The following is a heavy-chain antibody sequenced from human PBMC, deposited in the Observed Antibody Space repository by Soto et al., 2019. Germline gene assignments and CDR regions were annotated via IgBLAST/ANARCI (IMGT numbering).Heavy chain of an antibody. CDR3: AKHNHSSDYAGSFDS. Sequence: GGSLRLSCAASGFIFNNYAINWVRQVPGKGLEWVSGISGRGGNTFYADSMKGRFTISRDNSKNTVYLQMTNLRAEDTAIYYCAKHNHSSDYAGSFDSWGQGTLVTVSS. J-gene: IGHJ4*02. CDR2: ISGRGGNT. CDR1: GFIFNNYA. D-gene: IGHD4-17*01. V-gene: IGHV3-23*01.